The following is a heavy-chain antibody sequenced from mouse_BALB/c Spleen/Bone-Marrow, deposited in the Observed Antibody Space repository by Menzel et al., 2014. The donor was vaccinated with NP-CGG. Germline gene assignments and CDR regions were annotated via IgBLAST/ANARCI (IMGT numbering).Heavy chain of an antibody. J-gene: IGHJ3*01. V-gene: IGHV1-85*01. Sequence: VKLQESGAELVKPGASVKLSCKASGYTFTSYDISWVRQRPEQRLEWIGWIFPGDGGTKCNEKFKGKATLTTDKSSSTAYMHLSRLTFEDSAVYFCARNYRFAWFAYWGQGTLVTVSA. D-gene: IGHD2-14*01. CDR2: IFPGDGGT. CDR3: ARNYRFAWFAY. CDR1: GYTFTSYD.